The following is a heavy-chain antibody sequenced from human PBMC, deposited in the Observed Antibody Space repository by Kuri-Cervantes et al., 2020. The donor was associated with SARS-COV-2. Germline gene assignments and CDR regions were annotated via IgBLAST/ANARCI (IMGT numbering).Heavy chain of an antibody. CDR2: INAGNGNT. J-gene: IGHJ6*03. CDR1: GYTFTSYA. D-gene: IGHD3-3*01. Sequence: ASVKVSCKASGYTFTSYAMHWVRQAPGQRLEWMGWINAGNGNTKYSQKFQGRVTITADKSTSTAYMELSSLRSEDTAVYYCARGGLGITIFGVVTNSNYYYYMDVWGKGTTVTVSS. CDR3: ARGGLGITIFGVVTNSNYYYYMDV. V-gene: IGHV1-3*01.